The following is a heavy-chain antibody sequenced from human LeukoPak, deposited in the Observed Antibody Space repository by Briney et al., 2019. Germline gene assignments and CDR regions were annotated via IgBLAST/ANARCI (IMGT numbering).Heavy chain of an antibody. CDR3: ARRRVYYYGSGSYSYFDY. Sequence: SETLSLTCAVYGGSFSGYYWSWIRQPPGKGLEWIGEIVHSGNTKYNPSLKSRVTISVDTSKNQFSLKLSSVTAADTAVYYCARRRVYYYGSGSYSYFDYWGQGTLVTVSS. V-gene: IGHV4-34*12. CDR1: GGSFSGYY. D-gene: IGHD3-10*01. CDR2: IVHSGNT. J-gene: IGHJ4*02.